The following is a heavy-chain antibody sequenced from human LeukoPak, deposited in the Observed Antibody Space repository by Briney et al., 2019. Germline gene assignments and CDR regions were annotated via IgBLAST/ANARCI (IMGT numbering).Heavy chain of an antibody. CDR1: GFTFSSYW. D-gene: IGHD6-13*01. CDR2: IKQDGSEK. Sequence: GGSLRLSCAASGFTFSSYWMSWVRQAPGKGLEWVANIKQDGSEKYYVDSVKGRFTISRDNAKNSLYLQMNSLRAEDTAVYYCARDPGSNSWPYYYYYYMDVWGKGTTVTVSS. V-gene: IGHV3-7*01. J-gene: IGHJ6*03. CDR3: ARDPGSNSWPYYYYYYMDV.